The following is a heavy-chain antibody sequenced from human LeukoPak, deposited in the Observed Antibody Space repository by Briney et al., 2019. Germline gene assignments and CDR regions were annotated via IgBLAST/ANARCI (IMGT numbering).Heavy chain of an antibody. D-gene: IGHD6-6*01. CDR3: ARRGRASTEYRPGLEPPFDY. Sequence: KSSETLSLTCTVSGGSISSSSYYWGWIRQPPGKGLEWIGSIYYSGSTYYNPSLKSRVTISVDTSKNQFSLKLSSVTAADTAVYYCARRGRASTEYRPGLEPPFDYWAREPWSPSPQ. CDR2: IYYSGST. CDR1: GGSISSSSYY. J-gene: IGHJ4*02. V-gene: IGHV4-39*07.